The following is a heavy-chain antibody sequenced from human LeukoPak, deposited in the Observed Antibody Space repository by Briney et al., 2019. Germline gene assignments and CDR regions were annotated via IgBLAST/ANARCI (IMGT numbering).Heavy chain of an antibody. CDR1: GFIFSSHG. V-gene: IGHV3-23*01. CDR3: AKETNTIFGDTGSAFDI. Sequence: GGSLRLSCAASGFIFSSHGMNWVRQAPGKGLEWVSGISPSGDITYYADSVKGRFTISRDNSKNTVYLQMNSLRAEDTAVYYCAKETNTIFGDTGSAFDIWGQGTMVTVSS. D-gene: IGHD3-3*01. CDR2: ISPSGDIT. J-gene: IGHJ3*02.